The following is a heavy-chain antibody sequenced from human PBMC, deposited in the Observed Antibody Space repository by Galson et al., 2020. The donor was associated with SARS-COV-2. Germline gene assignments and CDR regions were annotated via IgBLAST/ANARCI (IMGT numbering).Heavy chain of an antibody. J-gene: IGHJ5*02. Sequence: GGSLRLSCAASGFTFSSYSMNWVRQAPGKGLEWVSYISSSSSTIYYADSVKGRFTISRDNAKNSLYLQMNSLRAEDTAVYYCARGPADYDSSVGPWGQGTLVTVSS. CDR2: ISSSSSTI. CDR1: GFTFSSYS. CDR3: ARGPADYDSSVGP. V-gene: IGHV3-48*01. D-gene: IGHD3-22*01.